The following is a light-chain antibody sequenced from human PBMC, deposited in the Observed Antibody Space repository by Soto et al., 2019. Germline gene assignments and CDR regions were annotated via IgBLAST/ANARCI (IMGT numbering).Light chain of an antibody. CDR1: SGHSSYA. V-gene: IGLV4-69*01. J-gene: IGLJ3*02. CDR3: QTWGPGIRV. Sequence: QLVLTQSPSASASLGASVKLTCTLSSGHSSYAIAWHQQQQEKGPRYLMKLNSDGSHSKGDGIPDRFSGSSSGAERYLTSSSLQSEDEDDYYCQTWGPGIRVFGGGTKVTVL. CDR2: LNSDGSH.